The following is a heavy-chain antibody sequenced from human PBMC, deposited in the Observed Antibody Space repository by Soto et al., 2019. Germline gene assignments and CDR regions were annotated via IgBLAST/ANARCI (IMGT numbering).Heavy chain of an antibody. CDR1: GYSISSGYY. Sequence: PSETLSLTCAVSGYSISSGYYWCWIRQPPGKGLELIGSMYTSGSTYYNPSLRRRVTMSIDTSKNHISLKLSSVTAADTAVYFCARGDVMITFGKPIVNWFDPWGQGTLVTVSS. V-gene: IGHV4-38-2*01. D-gene: IGHD3-16*01. CDR2: MYTSGST. J-gene: IGHJ5*02. CDR3: ARGDVMITFGKPIVNWFDP.